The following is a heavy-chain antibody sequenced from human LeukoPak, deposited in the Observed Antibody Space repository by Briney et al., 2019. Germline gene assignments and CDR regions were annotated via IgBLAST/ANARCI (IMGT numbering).Heavy chain of an antibody. CDR2: ISSSGSTI. CDR1: GFTFSSYE. Sequence: PGGSLRLSCAASGFTFSSYEMNWVRQAPGKGLEWVSYISSSGSTIYYADSVKGRFTISRDNAKNSLYLQMNSLRAEDMALYYCTKDIGYYDQTYYFDYWGQGTLVTVSS. V-gene: IGHV3-48*03. CDR3: TKDIGYYDQTYYFDY. J-gene: IGHJ4*02. D-gene: IGHD2-15*01.